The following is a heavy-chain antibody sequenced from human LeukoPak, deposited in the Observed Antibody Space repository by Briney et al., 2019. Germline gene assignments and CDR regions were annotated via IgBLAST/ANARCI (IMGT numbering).Heavy chain of an antibody. CDR3: ARVSITMVRGVLDWFDP. V-gene: IGHV1-18*01. J-gene: IGHJ5*02. D-gene: IGHD3-10*01. Sequence: ASVKVSCKASGYTFTSYGISWVRQAPGRGLEWMGWISAYNGNTNYAQKLQGRVTMTTDTSTSTAYMELRSLRSDDTAVYYCARVSITMVRGVLDWFDPWGQGTLVTVSS. CDR1: GYTFTSYG. CDR2: ISAYNGNT.